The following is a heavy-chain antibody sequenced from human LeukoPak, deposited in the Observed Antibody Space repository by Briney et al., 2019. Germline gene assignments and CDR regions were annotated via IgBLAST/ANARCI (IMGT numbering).Heavy chain of an antibody. Sequence: GGSLRLSCAASGFTFSNYEMNWVRQAPGKGLEWVSYISSSGSTIYYADSVKGRFTISRDNAKNSLYLQMNSLRAEDTAVYYCARKCCSSTGCLFDCWGQGTLVTVSS. D-gene: IGHD2-2*01. V-gene: IGHV3-48*03. CDR2: ISSSGSTI. J-gene: IGHJ4*02. CDR3: ARKCCSSTGCLFDC. CDR1: GFTFSNYE.